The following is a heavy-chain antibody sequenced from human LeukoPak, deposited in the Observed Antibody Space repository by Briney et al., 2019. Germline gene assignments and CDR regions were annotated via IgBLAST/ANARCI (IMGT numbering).Heavy chain of an antibody. CDR1: MFTASSDY. J-gene: IGHJ5*02. Sequence: GGSLRLSCAASMFTASSDYMSWVRQAPRRGLEWGSVIYSSGNTYYADSVKGRFTISRDNSKNTLYLQMNSLRAEDTAVYYRARGARRICSSASCPFDPWGQGTLVTVSS. CDR2: IYSSGNT. D-gene: IGHD2-2*01. V-gene: IGHV3-53*01. CDR3: ARGARRICSSASCPFDP.